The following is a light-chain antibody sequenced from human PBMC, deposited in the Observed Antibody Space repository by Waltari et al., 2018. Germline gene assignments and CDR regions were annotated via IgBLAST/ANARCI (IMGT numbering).Light chain of an antibody. J-gene: IGLJ2*01. CDR3: QAWDNSFVL. CDR1: KLGAKY. Sequence: SYELTQPPSVSVSPGQTASITCSGDKLGAKYVCWYQQKPGQSPVLVMYQDKKRPSGSPERFSGSNSGNTATLTISGTQAADEADYYCQAWDNSFVLFGGGTKLTVL. CDR2: QDK. V-gene: IGLV3-1*01.